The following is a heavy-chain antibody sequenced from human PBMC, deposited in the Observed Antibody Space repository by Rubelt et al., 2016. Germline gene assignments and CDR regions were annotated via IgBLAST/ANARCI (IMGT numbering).Heavy chain of an antibody. CDR3: VRGGSSNRQQYDYYYMDV. D-gene: IGHD6-13*01. Sequence: VQLVESGGGLVQPGGSLRLSCAASGFSFSSFWMHWVRQAPGKGLVWVSRINSDGGATTYADSVKGRFTISRDDAKNSLYLQMKSLGAADTAVYYCVRGGSSNRQQYDYYYMDVWGKGTTVAVSS. CDR2: INSDGGAT. V-gene: IGHV3-74*01. CDR1: GFSFSSFW. J-gene: IGHJ6*03.